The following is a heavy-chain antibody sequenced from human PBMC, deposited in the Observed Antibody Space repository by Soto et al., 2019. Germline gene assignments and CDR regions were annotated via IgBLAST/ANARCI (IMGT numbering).Heavy chain of an antibody. CDR2: ISYDGSNK. Sequence: QPGGSLRLSCAASGFSFSSYAMHWVRQAPGKGLEWVAVISYDGSNKYYADSVKGRFTISRDNSKNTLYLQMNSLRAEDTAVYYCARGAHRGDYYGSGSYYAGLGYWGQGT. CDR3: ARGAHRGDYYGSGSYYAGLGY. D-gene: IGHD3-10*01. J-gene: IGHJ4*02. CDR1: GFSFSSYA. V-gene: IGHV3-30-3*01.